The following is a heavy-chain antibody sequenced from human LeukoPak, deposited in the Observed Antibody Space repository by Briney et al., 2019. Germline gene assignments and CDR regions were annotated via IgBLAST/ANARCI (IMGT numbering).Heavy chain of an antibody. J-gene: IGHJ4*02. Sequence: GGSLRLSCAASGFTVSSNYMNWVRQTPGNGLVWVSMIYPNGNTFYTDSVKGRFTISRDNSKNTLDLQMVSLRAEDMAVYYCARVYYDSSGYYTIFDYWGQGTLVTVSS. V-gene: IGHV3-66*01. CDR3: ARVYYDSSGYYTIFDY. D-gene: IGHD3-22*01. CDR1: GFTVSSNY. CDR2: IYPNGNT.